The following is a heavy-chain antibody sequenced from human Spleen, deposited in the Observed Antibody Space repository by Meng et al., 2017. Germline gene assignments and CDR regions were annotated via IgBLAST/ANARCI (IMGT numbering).Heavy chain of an antibody. J-gene: IGHJ4*02. V-gene: IGHV3-23*01. CDR1: GFTFSNYA. D-gene: IGHD2-21*01. CDR2: ISSSGGST. CDR3: AKDVGGMIDSLFEY. Sequence: EVQLLESGGGLVQPGVSLRLFCAASGFTFSNYAMSWVRQAPGKGLEWVSTISSSGGSTYYADSVRGRFTISRDNSKNTLYLQMNSLRAEDTAVYYCAKDVGGMIDSLFEYWGQGTLVTVSS.